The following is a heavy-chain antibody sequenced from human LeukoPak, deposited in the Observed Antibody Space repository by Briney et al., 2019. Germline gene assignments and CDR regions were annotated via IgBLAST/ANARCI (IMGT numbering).Heavy chain of an antibody. D-gene: IGHD7-27*01. J-gene: IGHJ4*02. V-gene: IGHV3-7*01. CDR3: ARDLNWETY. Sequence: GGSLRLSCEASGFRFRNHWMNWVRQAPGKGLEWVANIKEDGSEKYYVDSVKGRFTISRDNARNSLYLQMNSLRAEDTAVYYCARDLNWETYWGQGTLLTVSS. CDR1: GFRFRNHW. CDR2: IKEDGSEK.